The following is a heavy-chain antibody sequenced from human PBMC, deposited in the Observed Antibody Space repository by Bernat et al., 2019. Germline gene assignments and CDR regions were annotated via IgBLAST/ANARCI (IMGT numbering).Heavy chain of an antibody. CDR2: ISSSSSYI. Sequence: EVQLVESGGGLVKPGGSLRLSCAASGFTFSSYSMNWVRQAPGKGLEWVSYISSSSSYIYYADSVKGRFTISRDNAKNSLYLQMSSLRAEDTAVYYCARYSSSSISGYYYYYMDVWGKGTTVTVSS. V-gene: IGHV3-21*05. D-gene: IGHD6-6*01. CDR3: ARYSSSSISGYYYYYMDV. CDR1: GFTFSSYS. J-gene: IGHJ6*03.